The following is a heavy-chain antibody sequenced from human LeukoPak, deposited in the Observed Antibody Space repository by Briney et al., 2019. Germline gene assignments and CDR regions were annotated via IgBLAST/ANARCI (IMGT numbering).Heavy chain of an antibody. V-gene: IGHV4-30-2*01. CDR3: ARAAAAGTLFDY. J-gene: IGHJ4*02. Sequence: SETLSLTCTVSGGSISSGGYSWSWIRQPPGKGLEWIGYIYHSGSTYYNPSLKSRVTISVDRSKNQFSLKLSSVTAADTAVYYCARAAAAGTLFDYWGQGTLVTVSS. CDR1: GGSISSGGYS. D-gene: IGHD6-13*01. CDR2: IYHSGST.